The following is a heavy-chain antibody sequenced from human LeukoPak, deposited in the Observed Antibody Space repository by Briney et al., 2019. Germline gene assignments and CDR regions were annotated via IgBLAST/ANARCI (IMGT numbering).Heavy chain of an antibody. CDR3: AREIAAAGNY. D-gene: IGHD6-13*01. V-gene: IGHV3-30-3*01. J-gene: IGHJ4*02. Sequence: GGSLRLSCAGSGSTFSSYAMHWVRQAPGKGLEWVAVISYDGSNKYYADSVKGRFTISRDNSKNTLYLQMNSLRAEDTAVYYCAREIAAAGNYWGQGTLVTVSS. CDR1: GSTFSSYA. CDR2: ISYDGSNK.